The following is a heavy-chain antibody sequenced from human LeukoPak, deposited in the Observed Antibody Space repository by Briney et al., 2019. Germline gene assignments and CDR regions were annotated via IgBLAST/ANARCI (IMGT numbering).Heavy chain of an antibody. CDR3: AKDRRGDYYYGMDV. D-gene: IGHD3-16*01. V-gene: IGHV3-23*01. Sequence: PGGSLRLSCAASGFTFSDYYMSWIRQAPGKGLEWVSAISGSGGSTYYADSVKGRFTISRDNSKNTLYLQMNSLRAEETAVYYCAKDRRGDYYYGMDVWGQGTTVTVSS. CDR1: GFTFSDYY. J-gene: IGHJ6*02. CDR2: ISGSGGST.